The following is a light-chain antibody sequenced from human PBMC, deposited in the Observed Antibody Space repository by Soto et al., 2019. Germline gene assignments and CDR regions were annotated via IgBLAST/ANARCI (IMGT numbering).Light chain of an antibody. Sequence: EIVLTQSPATLSLSPGVSATLSCRASQRVSSYLAWYQQKPGQAPRLLIYDASNRATGIPARFSGSGSGTDFTLTISSLEPEEFAVYYCQQRSNWPVTFGQGTKLEI. CDR3: QQRSNWPVT. J-gene: IGKJ2*01. CDR1: QRVSSY. CDR2: DAS. V-gene: IGKV3-11*01.